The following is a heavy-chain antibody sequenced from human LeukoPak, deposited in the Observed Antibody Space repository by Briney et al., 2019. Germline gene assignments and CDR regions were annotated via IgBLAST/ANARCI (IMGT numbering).Heavy chain of an antibody. CDR1: GYSFTSYW. CDR2: IYPGDSDT. V-gene: IGHV5-51*01. Sequence: GESLKISCQGSGYSFTSYWIGWVRQMPGKGLEWMGIIYPGDSDTKYSPSFQGQVTISADKSISTAYLQWSSLKASDTAMYYCARRTYDVLTGTPSSVRKNWFDSWGQGTLVTVSS. D-gene: IGHD3-9*01. CDR3: ARRTYDVLTGTPSSVRKNWFDS. J-gene: IGHJ5*01.